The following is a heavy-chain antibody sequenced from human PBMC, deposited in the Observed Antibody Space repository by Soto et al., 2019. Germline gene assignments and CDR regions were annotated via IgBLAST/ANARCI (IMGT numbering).Heavy chain of an antibody. D-gene: IGHD2-15*01. V-gene: IGHV3-30*18. Sequence: GGSLRLSCAASRFAFGTYGMHWVRQAPGKGLEWVAFISYDGSKKYYADSVKGRFTISRDNSKNTLYLQMNSLRAEDTAVYYCAKLTCSGGSCYSPENYYYGMDVWGQGTTVTVSS. CDR3: AKLTCSGGSCYSPENYYYGMDV. CDR1: RFAFGTYG. J-gene: IGHJ6*02. CDR2: ISYDGSKK.